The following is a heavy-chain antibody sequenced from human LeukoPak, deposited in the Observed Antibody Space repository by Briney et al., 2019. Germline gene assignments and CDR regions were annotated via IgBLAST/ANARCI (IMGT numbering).Heavy chain of an antibody. Sequence: PGGSLRLSCAASGFTFDDYAMHWVRQAPGKGLEWVSGIGWNNGNIGYADSVKGRFTISRDNAKNSLYLQMNSLRAEDTAVYYCAKEITFGGVVDYWGQGTLVTVSS. CDR2: IGWNNGNI. V-gene: IGHV3-9*01. CDR3: AKEITFGGVVDY. D-gene: IGHD3-16*01. J-gene: IGHJ4*02. CDR1: GFTFDDYA.